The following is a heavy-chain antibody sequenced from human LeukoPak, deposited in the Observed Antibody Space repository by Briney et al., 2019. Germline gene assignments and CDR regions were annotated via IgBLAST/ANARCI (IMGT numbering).Heavy chain of an antibody. J-gene: IGHJ5*02. CDR1: GGTFSSYA. D-gene: IGHD2-2*01. CDR2: IIPIFGTA. Sequence: GASVKVSCEASGGTFSSYATSWVRQAPGQGLEWMGGIIPIFGTANYAQKFQGRVTITTDESTSTAYMELSSLRSEDTAVYYCARNRYQLHSNWFDPWGQGTLVTVSS. CDR3: ARNRYQLHSNWFDP. V-gene: IGHV1-69*05.